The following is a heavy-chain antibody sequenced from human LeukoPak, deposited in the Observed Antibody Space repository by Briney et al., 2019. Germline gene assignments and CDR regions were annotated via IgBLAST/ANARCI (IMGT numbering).Heavy chain of an antibody. V-gene: IGHV3-9*01. Sequence: GGSLRLSCAASGFTFDDYAMHWVRQGPGKGLEWVSGISWNSGHRGYADSVKGRFTISRDNAKNSLYLQMNSLRAEDTAVYYCARGPYDILTGPPHYYYYYMDVWGKGTTVTISS. CDR3: ARGPYDILTGPPHYYYYYMDV. CDR1: GFTFDDYA. J-gene: IGHJ6*03. D-gene: IGHD3-9*01. CDR2: ISWNSGHR.